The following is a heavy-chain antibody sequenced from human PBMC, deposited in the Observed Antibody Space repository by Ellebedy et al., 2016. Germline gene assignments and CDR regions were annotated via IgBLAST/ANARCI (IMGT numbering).Heavy chain of an antibody. CDR2: FYHSGTT. CDR3: GRDWYNFGQIDC. J-gene: IGHJ4*02. CDR1: GYTISNGYY. Sequence: SETLSLTXTVSGYTISNGYYWGWIRQSPEKGLEWLGTFYHSGTTSYNPSLRSRLTISIDTSKNQFSLKLSSVTAADTAIYYCGRDWYNFGQIDCWGQGTLVTVSS. V-gene: IGHV4-38-2*02. D-gene: IGHD1-1*01.